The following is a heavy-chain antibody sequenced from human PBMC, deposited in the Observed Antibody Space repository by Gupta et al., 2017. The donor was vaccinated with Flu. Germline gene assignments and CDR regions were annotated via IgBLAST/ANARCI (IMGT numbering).Heavy chain of an antibody. D-gene: IGHD3-22*01. J-gene: IGHJ3*02. V-gene: IGHV3-33*01. Sequence: QVQLVESGGGVVQPGRSLRLSCAASGFTFSSYGMHWVRQAPGKGLEWVAVIWYDGSNKYYADSVKGRFTISRDNSKNTLYLQMNSLRAEDTAVYYCARDTYYYDSSGYQEDAFDIWGQGTMVTVSS. CDR1: GFTFSSYG. CDR3: ARDTYYYDSSGYQEDAFDI. CDR2: IWYDGSNK.